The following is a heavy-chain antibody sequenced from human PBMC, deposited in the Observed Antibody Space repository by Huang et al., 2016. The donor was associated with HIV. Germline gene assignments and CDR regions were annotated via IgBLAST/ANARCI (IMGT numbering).Heavy chain of an antibody. V-gene: IGHV5-51*01. D-gene: IGHD6-19*01. CDR1: GYSFTTYW. CDR2: LYPVNSDV. CDR3: ARHQPRSSGWYRDT. J-gene: IGHJ5*02. Sequence: EVRLVQSGAEVKKPGESLKISCKGSGYSFTTYWIGWVRQVPGKGLEWMGILYPVNSDVRYSPSFQGQVTISADRSISTAYLQWSSLEASDTAMYYCARHQPRSSGWYRDTWGQGTLVTVSS.